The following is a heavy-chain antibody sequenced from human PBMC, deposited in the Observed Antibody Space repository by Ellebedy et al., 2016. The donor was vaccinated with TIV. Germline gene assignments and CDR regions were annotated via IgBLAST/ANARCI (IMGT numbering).Heavy chain of an antibody. CDR3: ARGLLFYDFWSGYYKGAGDYYYGMDV. J-gene: IGHJ6*02. CDR2: IYYSGST. Sequence: MPSETLSLTCTVSGGSISSYYWSWIRQHPGKGLEWIGYIYYSGSTKYNPSLKSRVTISIDTSKNQFSLKLSSATAADTAVYYCARGLLFYDFWSGYYKGAGDYYYGMDVWGQGTTVTVSS. V-gene: IGHV4-59*01. CDR1: GGSISSYY. D-gene: IGHD3-3*01.